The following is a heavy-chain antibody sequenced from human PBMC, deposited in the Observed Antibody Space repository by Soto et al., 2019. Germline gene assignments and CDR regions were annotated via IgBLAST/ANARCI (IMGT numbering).Heavy chain of an antibody. CDR1: GFTFSSYA. J-gene: IGHJ4*02. D-gene: IGHD4-17*01. CDR2: ISGSGGST. CDR3: AKWNYGNLFDY. Sequence: GSLRLSCAASGFTFSSYAMSWVRQAPGEGLEWVSAISGSGGSTYYADSVKGRFTISRDNSKNTPYLKMNSLRAEDTAVYYCAKWNYGNLFDYWGQGTQVTSPQ. V-gene: IGHV3-23*01.